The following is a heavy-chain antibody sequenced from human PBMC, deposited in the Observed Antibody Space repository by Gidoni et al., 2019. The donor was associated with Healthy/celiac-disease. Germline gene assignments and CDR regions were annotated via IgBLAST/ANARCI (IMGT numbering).Heavy chain of an antibody. CDR3: ARRRGSGNWDY. CDR2: IYYSGGT. J-gene: IGHJ4*02. Sequence: QLQLQESGPGLVKPSETLSLTCTVSGGSISSSSYYWGWLRQPPGKGLEWIGSIYYSGGTYYNPSLKSRVTISVDTSKNQFSLKLSSVTAADTAVYYCARRRGSGNWDYWGQGTLVTVSS. CDR1: GGSISSSSYY. D-gene: IGHD1-1*01. V-gene: IGHV4-39*01.